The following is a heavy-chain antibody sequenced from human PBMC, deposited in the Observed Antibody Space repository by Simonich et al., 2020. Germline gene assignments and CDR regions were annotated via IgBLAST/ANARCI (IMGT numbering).Heavy chain of an antibody. CDR3: ARDGLGTAYYYYMDV. V-gene: IGHV3-7*01. D-gene: IGHD7-27*01. Sequence: EVQLVESGGGLVQPGGSLRLSCAASGFTFSSYWMSWVRQAPGRGLEWVANIKQNGIEKYYVDSVKGRFTITRDNAKNSLYLQMNSLRAEDTAVYYWARDGLGTAYYYYMDVWGKGTTVTVSS. CDR1: GFTFSSYW. J-gene: IGHJ6*03. CDR2: IKQNGIEK.